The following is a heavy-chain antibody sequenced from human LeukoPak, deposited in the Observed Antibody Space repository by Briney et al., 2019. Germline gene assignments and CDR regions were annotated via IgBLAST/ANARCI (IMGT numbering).Heavy chain of an antibody. J-gene: IGHJ4*02. CDR1: GGSFSGYY. V-gene: IGHV4-34*01. Sequence: PSETLSLTCAVYGGSFSGYYWSWIRQPPGKGLEWIGEINHSGSTNYNPSLKSRVTISVDTSKNQFSLKLSSVTAADTAVYYCARSREYYGSGSYWIDYWGQGTLVTVSS. CDR2: INHSGST. CDR3: ARSREYYGSGSYWIDY. D-gene: IGHD3-10*01.